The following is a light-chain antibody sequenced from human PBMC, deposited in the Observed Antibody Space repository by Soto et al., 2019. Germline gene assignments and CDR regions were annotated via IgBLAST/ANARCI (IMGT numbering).Light chain of an antibody. Sequence: QSALTQPASVSGSPGQTITISCTGTSSDVGAYNYVSWYQQHPGKAPKLMIYEVSNRPSGVSDRFSGSKSGNTASLTISGLQAADEAVYYCQSYDSSLNGYVFGTGTKVTVL. V-gene: IGLV2-14*01. CDR3: QSYDSSLNGYV. CDR2: EVS. J-gene: IGLJ1*01. CDR1: SSDVGAYNY.